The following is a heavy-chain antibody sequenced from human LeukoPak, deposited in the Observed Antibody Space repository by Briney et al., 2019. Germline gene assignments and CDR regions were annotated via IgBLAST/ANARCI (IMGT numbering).Heavy chain of an antibody. CDR1: GFTFSSYS. J-gene: IGHJ5*02. D-gene: IGHD6-19*01. V-gene: IGHV3-21*01. CDR3: ARGLVRGRDWFDP. CDR2: ISSSSSYI. Sequence: PGGSLRLSCAASGFTFSSYSMNWVRQAPGKGLKWVSSISSSSSYIYYADSVKGRFTISRDNAKNSLYLQMNSLRAEDTAVYYCARGLVRGRDWFDPWGQGTLVTVSS.